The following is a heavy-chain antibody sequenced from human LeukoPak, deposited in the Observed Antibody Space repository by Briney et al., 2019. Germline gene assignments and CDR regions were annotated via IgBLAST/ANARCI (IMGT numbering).Heavy chain of an antibody. CDR1: GYTFASYY. CDR2: IIPIFGTA. Sequence: SVKVSCKASGYTFASYYMHWVRQAPGQGLEWMGGIIPIFGTANYAQKFQGRVTITADESTSTAYMELSSLRSEDTAVYYCASQYCSSTSCYLSWFDPWGQGTLVTVSS. V-gene: IGHV1-69*13. D-gene: IGHD2-2*01. J-gene: IGHJ5*02. CDR3: ASQYCSSTSCYLSWFDP.